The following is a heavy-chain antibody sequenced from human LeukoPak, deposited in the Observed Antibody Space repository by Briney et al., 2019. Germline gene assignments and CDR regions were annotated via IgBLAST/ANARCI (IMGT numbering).Heavy chain of an antibody. V-gene: IGHV1-2*02. Sequence: ASVKVSCKASGYTFTGYYMHWVRQAPGQGLEWMGWINPNSGGTNYAQKFQGRVTMTRDTSISTAYMELSRLRSDDTAVYYCARVGYCSGGSCYSLGWFDPWGQGTLVTVSS. CDR2: INPNSGGT. D-gene: IGHD2-15*01. J-gene: IGHJ5*02. CDR3: ARVGYCSGGSCYSLGWFDP. CDR1: GYTFTGYY.